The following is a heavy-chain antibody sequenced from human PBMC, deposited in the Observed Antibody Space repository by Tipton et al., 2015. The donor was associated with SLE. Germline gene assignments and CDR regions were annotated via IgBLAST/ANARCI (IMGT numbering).Heavy chain of an antibody. J-gene: IGHJ2*01. CDR1: GGSFSDYY. V-gene: IGHV4-34*01. CDR2: INHSGST. D-gene: IGHD6-13*01. Sequence: TLSLTCAVYGGSFSDYYWSWIRQPPGKGLEWIGEINHSGSTNYNPSLKSRVTISVDTSKNQFSLKLSSVTAADTAVYYCASTAAATVGYFDLWGRGTLVTVSS. CDR3: ASTAAATVGYFDL.